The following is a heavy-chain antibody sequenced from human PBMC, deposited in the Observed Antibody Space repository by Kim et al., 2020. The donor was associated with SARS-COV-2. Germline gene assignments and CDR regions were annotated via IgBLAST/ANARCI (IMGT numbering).Heavy chain of an antibody. D-gene: IGHD1-20*01. CDR2: IKQDGSEK. CDR1: GFTFSNYW. CDR3: ARVGGHNSPINY. V-gene: IGHV3-7*03. J-gene: IGHJ4*02. Sequence: GGSLRLSCAASGFTFSNYWMGWVRQAPGKGLEWVANIKQDGSEKYYVDSVKGRCTISRDNAKNSLYLQMNSLRAEDTAVYYCARVGGHNSPINYWGQGALVTVSS.